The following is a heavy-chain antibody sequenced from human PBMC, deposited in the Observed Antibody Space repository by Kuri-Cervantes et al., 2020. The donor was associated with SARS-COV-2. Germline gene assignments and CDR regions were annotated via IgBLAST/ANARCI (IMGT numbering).Heavy chain of an antibody. CDR2: ISGSGCST. J-gene: IGHJ4*02. Sequence: LSLTCATSGFTFSSYAMSWVRQAPGKGLEWVSSISGSGCSTYYTDSVKGRFTISRDNSKNTQYLQMDSLRAEDTAVYYCAKSRTGVGDSTDYWGPGTLVTVSS. D-gene: IGHD1-26*01. V-gene: IGHV3-23*01. CDR3: AKSRTGVGDSTDY. CDR1: GFTFSSYA.